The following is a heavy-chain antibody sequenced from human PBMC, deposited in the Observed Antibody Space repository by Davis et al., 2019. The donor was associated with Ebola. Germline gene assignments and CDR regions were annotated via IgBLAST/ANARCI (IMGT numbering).Heavy chain of an antibody. D-gene: IGHD4-17*01. CDR2: IYPGDSDT. CDR1: GYTFPNYW. J-gene: IGHJ4*02. V-gene: IGHV5-51*01. Sequence: GESLKISCKASGYTFPNYWIAWVRQMPGKGLEWMGIIYPGDSDTRYSPSFQGQVPISADKSINTAYLQWSSLKASDTAIYYCARQPGDYPFDYWGQGTPVTVSS. CDR3: ARQPGDYPFDY.